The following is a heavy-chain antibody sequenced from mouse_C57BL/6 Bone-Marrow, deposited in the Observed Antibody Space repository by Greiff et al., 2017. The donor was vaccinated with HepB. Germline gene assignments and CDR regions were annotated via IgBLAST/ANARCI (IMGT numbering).Heavy chain of an antibody. J-gene: IGHJ1*03. CDR1: GFTFSDAW. Sequence: EVQLLESGGGLVQPGASMKLSCAASGFTFSDAWMDWVRQSPEKGLEWVAEIRNKANNHATYHAESVKGRFTISRDDSRSSVYLQMNSLRDEDAVIYYCTCDYSNYDYWYIDVWGTGTTVTVSS. CDR2: IRNKANNHAT. D-gene: IGHD2-5*01. V-gene: IGHV6-6*01. CDR3: TCDYSNYDYWYIDV.